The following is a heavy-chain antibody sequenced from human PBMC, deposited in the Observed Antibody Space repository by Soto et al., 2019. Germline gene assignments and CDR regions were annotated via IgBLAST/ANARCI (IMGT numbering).Heavy chain of an antibody. CDR2: IWYDGSNK. CDR3: AREAANCGGDCHMDY. V-gene: IGHV3-33*01. CDR1: GFTFSSYG. Sequence: GGSLRLSCAASGFTFSSYGMHWVRQAPGKGLEWVAVIWYDGSNKYYADSVKGRFTISRDNSKNTLYLQMNSLRAEDTAVYYCAREAANCGGDCHMDYWGQGTLVTVSS. D-gene: IGHD2-21*01. J-gene: IGHJ4*02.